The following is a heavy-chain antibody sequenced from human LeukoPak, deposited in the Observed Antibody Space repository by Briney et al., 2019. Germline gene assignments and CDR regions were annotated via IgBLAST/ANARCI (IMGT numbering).Heavy chain of an antibody. J-gene: IGHJ5*02. V-gene: IGHV4-59*01. CDR2: IHYSGTT. D-gene: IGHD1-14*01. Sequence: PSETLSLTCAVYGGSFSGFYWSWIRQPPGKGLEWIGHIHYSGTTNYNPSLKSRVTMSLDTSKNQFSLKVRSVTAADTAVYYCARGALTGPWGQGTLVTVSS. CDR3: ARGALTGP. CDR1: GGSFSGFY.